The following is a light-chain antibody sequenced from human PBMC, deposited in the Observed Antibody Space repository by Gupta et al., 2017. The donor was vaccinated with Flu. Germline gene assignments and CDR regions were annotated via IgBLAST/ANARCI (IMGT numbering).Light chain of an antibody. CDR2: VNSDGSH. J-gene: IGLJ3*02. CDR3: QMWGPGIRV. V-gene: IGLV4-69*01. CDR1: SGHSYYA. Sequence: QFVLTQSPSASASLGASVKLTCTLRSGHSYYAIAWHQQRPERGPHFLMKVNSDGSHNKGDGIPDRFSGSSSGTERYLTISSLQSEDEADYYWQMWGPGIRVFGGGTKLTVL.